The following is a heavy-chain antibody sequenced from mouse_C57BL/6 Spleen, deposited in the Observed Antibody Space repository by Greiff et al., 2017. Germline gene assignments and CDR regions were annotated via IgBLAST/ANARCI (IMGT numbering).Heavy chain of an antibody. CDR3: VRHGADYYGSSYYFDD. J-gene: IGHJ2*01. CDR1: GFSFNTYA. D-gene: IGHD1-1*01. CDR2: IRSKSNNYAT. Sequence: EVKLMESGGGLVQPKGSLKLSCAASGFSFNTYAMNWVRQAPGKGLEWVARIRSKSNNYATYYADSVKDRFTISRADSESMLYLQMNNLKTEDAAMYYCVRHGADYYGSSYYFDDWGQGTTLTVSS. V-gene: IGHV10-1*01.